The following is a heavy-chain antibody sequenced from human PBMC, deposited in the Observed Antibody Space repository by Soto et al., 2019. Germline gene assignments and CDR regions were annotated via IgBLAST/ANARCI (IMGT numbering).Heavy chain of an antibody. CDR2: NHYSGKT. V-gene: IGHV4-59*08. D-gene: IGHD3-10*01. Sequence: ASETLSLTCTVSGGSVSNYYWSWIRRPPGRGLEWNGYNHYSGKTNYNPSLKSRLTISIDTSKNQFSLKLSSVTAADAAVYYCARHYGSGTYPLDYWGQGTLVTVSS. CDR1: GGSVSNYY. CDR3: ARHYGSGTYPLDY. J-gene: IGHJ4*02.